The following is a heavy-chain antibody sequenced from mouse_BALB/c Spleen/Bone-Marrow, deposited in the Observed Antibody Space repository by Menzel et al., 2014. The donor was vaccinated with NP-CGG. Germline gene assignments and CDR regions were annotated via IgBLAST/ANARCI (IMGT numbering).Heavy chain of an antibody. CDR1: GFTFSSYY. V-gene: IGHV5-6-2*01. CDR3: ARHGGFGNYFDY. J-gene: IGHJ2*01. CDR2: INSNGGSA. Sequence: DVQLQESGGGLVKLGGSLKLSCAASGFTFSSYYMSWVRRTPEKRLGLVAAINSNGGSAYYPDTVKGRFTISRDNAKNTLFLQMSSLKSEDTALYYCARHGGFGNYFDYWGQGTTLTVSS. D-gene: IGHD1-1*02.